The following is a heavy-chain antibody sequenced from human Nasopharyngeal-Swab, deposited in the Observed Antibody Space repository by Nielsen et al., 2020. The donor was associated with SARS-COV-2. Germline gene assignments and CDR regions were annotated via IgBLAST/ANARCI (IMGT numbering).Heavy chain of an antibody. CDR3: VREGDDYGGNYFRYFDL. CDR2: MDPTSGNT. Sequence: ASVKVSCKASGYTFTSYDVSWVRQATGQGLEWMGWMDPTSGNTGCAQKFQGRVTMTRNTSLSTASMELSSLRSEDTAVYYCVREGDDYGGNYFRYFDLWGRGTLVTVSS. J-gene: IGHJ2*01. CDR1: GYTFTSYD. V-gene: IGHV1-8*01. D-gene: IGHD4-23*01.